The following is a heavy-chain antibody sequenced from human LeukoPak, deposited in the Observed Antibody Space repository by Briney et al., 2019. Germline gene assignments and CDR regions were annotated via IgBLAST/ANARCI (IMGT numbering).Heavy chain of an antibody. CDR3: AKDIVGGGDDY. J-gene: IGHJ4*02. V-gene: IGHV3-21*01. D-gene: IGHD2-21*02. CDR2: ISTSSSYI. Sequence: GGSLRLSCAASGLIFTKYYMNWVRQAPGKGLEWVSFISTSSSYIYYADSVKGRFTISRDNAKNSLFLQMNSLRAEDTAVYYCAKDIVGGGDDYWGQGTLVIVSS. CDR1: GLIFTKYY.